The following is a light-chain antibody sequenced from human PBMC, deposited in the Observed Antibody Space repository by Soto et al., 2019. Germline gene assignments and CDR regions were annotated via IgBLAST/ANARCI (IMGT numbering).Light chain of an antibody. Sequence: DIQMTQSPSSLSASVGDRVTISCRASQVINNYLAWYQQKPGKGPKLLIYGASTLQSGVPSRFSGSGSGTDFTLTIRSLQPEDGATYYCQKYNSAPPVTFGPGTKVDV. V-gene: IGKV1-27*01. CDR1: QVINNY. CDR2: GAS. CDR3: QKYNSAPPVT. J-gene: IGKJ3*01.